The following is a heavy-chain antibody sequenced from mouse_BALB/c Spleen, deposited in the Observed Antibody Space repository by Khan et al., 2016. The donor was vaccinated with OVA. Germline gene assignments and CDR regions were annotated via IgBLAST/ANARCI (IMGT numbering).Heavy chain of an antibody. J-gene: IGHJ4*01. V-gene: IGHV3-1*02. CDR2: IYHSGSI. D-gene: IGHD2-1*01. Sequence: EVQLQESGPDLVKPSQSLSLTCTVTGYSITSGYSWHWIRQFPGNKLEWMGYIYHSGSINYNPSLKSRFSITRDPSKNLFFLQLNSVTTEDTATYYCARDGNYMDYWGQVTSVTVSS. CDR3: ARDGNYMDY. CDR1: GYSITSGYS.